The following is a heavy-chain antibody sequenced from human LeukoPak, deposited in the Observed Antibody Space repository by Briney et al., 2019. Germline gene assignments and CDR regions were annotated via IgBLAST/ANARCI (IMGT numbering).Heavy chain of an antibody. CDR2: ISAYNGNT. J-gene: IGHJ6*02. Sequence: ASVKVSCKASGYTFTSYGISWVRQAPGQGLEWMGWISAYNGNTNYAQKLQGRVTMTTDTSTSTAYMEPRSLRSDDTAVYYCARVDYSSTSCYYYYGMDVWGQETTVTVSS. V-gene: IGHV1-18*01. CDR1: GYTFTSYG. D-gene: IGHD2-2*01. CDR3: ARVDYSSTSCYYYYGMDV.